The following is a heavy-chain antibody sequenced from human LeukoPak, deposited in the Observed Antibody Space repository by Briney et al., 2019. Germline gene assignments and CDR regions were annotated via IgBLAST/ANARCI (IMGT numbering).Heavy chain of an antibody. V-gene: IGHV3-30*18. Sequence: GGSLRLSCAASGFTFNNFAMHWVRQAPGKGLEWVGVISIDGAKTYSADSVKGRFTISRDNSKKTLYLKMNTVRAEDTAVYYCAKGEGGSSSWYDFYDYGMDVWGKGTTVTVSS. D-gene: IGHD2-2*01. CDR3: AKGEGGSSSWYDFYDYGMDV. J-gene: IGHJ6*04. CDR2: ISIDGAKT. CDR1: GFTFNNFA.